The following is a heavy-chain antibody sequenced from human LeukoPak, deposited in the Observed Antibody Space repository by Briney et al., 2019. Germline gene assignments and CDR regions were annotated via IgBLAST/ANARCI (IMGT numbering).Heavy chain of an antibody. CDR3: ATVRAYYDFWSDEYYFDY. Sequence: ASVKVSCKVSGYTLTELSMHWVRQAPGKGLEWMGGFDPEDGETIYAQKFQGKVTMTEDTSTDTAYMELSSLRSEDTAVYYCATVRAYYDFWSDEYYFDYWGQGTLVTVSS. D-gene: IGHD3-3*01. CDR1: GYTLTELS. J-gene: IGHJ4*02. V-gene: IGHV1-24*01. CDR2: FDPEDGET.